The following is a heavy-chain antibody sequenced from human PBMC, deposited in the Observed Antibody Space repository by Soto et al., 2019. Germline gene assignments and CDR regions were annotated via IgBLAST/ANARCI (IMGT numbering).Heavy chain of an antibody. J-gene: IGHJ4*02. CDR3: PTPAGGGGY. V-gene: IGHV3-53*01. CDR1: GFTVSNNY. CDR2: IYSGGYT. Sequence: EVQLVESGGGLIQPGGSLRLSCAVSGFTVSNNYMSWVRQAPGKGLEGVSVIYSGGYTAYGDSVKGRFTISRDNSKNTLYFQVETRRAAGLAVFYGPTPAGGGGYWGQGTLVTVSS. D-gene: IGHD3-10*01.